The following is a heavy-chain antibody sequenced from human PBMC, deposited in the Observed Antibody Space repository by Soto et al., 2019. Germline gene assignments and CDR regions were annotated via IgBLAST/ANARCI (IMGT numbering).Heavy chain of an antibody. D-gene: IGHD6-6*01. CDR3: ARDTGSSSSYYYYGMDV. J-gene: IGHJ6*02. Sequence: TSETLSLTCTVSGGSISSGGYYWSWIRQHPGKGLEWIGYIYYSGSTYYNPSLKSRVTISVDTSKNQFSLKLSSVTAADTAVYYCARDTGSSSSYYYYGMDVWGQGATVTVSS. V-gene: IGHV4-31*03. CDR2: IYYSGST. CDR1: GGSISSGGYY.